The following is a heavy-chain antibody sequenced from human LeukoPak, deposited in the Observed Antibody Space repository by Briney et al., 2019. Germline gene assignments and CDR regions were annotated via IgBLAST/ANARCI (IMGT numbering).Heavy chain of an antibody. CDR3: ASRGTDYYDILTGYYKGGPFDY. D-gene: IGHD3-9*01. CDR1: GGTFSSYA. CDR2: IIPIFGTA. J-gene: IGHJ4*02. Sequence: GASVKVSCKASGGTFSSYAISWVRQAPGQGLEWMGGIIPIFGTANYAQKCQGRVTITTDESTSTAYMELSSLRPEDTAVYYCASRGTDYYDILTGYYKGGPFDYWGQGTLVTVSS. V-gene: IGHV1-69*05.